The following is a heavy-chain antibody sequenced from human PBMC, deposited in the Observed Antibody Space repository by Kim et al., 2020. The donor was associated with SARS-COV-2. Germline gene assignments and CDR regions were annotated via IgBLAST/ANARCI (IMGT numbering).Heavy chain of an antibody. CDR2: INRDGSST. J-gene: IGHJ3*02. D-gene: IGHD6-13*01. Sequence: GGSLRLSCAASGFTFSNYWMQWVRQAPGKGLVWVSRINRDGSSTSYADSVKGRFTISRDNAKNTLYLQMNSLRAEDTAVYYCARGGYSSSWYWGTYDAFVIWGQGTMVTVSS. V-gene: IGHV3-74*01. CDR3: ARGGYSSSWYWGTYDAFVI. CDR1: GFTFSNYW.